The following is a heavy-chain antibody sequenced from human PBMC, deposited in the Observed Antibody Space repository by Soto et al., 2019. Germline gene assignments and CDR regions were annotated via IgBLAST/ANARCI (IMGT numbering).Heavy chain of an antibody. Sequence: GGSLRLSCAASGFTFSSYSMNWVRQAPGKGLEWVSYISSSSSTIYYADSVKGRFTISRDNAKNSLYLQMNSLRDEDTAVYYCAREAEIFGVVIDVLWFDPWGQGTLVTVSS. CDR2: ISSSSSTI. J-gene: IGHJ5*02. V-gene: IGHV3-48*02. CDR1: GFTFSSYS. D-gene: IGHD3-3*01. CDR3: AREAEIFGVVIDVLWFDP.